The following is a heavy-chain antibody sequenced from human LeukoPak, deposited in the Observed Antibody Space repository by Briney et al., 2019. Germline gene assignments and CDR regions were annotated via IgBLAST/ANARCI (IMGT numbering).Heavy chain of an antibody. V-gene: IGHV3-21*01. CDR2: ISSSSSYI. CDR3: ARDSSNYDGSGYYPPSDY. CDR1: GFTFSRQS. J-gene: IGHJ4*02. D-gene: IGHD3-22*01. Sequence: GGSLRLSCVASGFTFSRQSMNWVRQAPGKGLEWVSSISSSSSYIYYADSVKGRFTISRDNAKNSLYLQMNSLRAEDTAVYYCARDSSNYDGSGYYPPSDYWGQGTLVTVSS.